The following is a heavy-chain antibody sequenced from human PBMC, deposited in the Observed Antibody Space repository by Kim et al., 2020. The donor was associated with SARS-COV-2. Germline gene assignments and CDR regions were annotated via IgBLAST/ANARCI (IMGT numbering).Heavy chain of an antibody. CDR2: IYVGDSDT. CDR3: ARHDAGSYSFFGMDV. V-gene: IGHV5-51*01. J-gene: IGHJ6*01. Sequence: GESLKISCKSSGYSFSTYWIAWVRQMPGKGLEWMGIIYVGDSDTRYSPSFQGQVTISADKSISTAYLQWSSLKASDTAMYYCARHDAGSYSFFGMDVWGQGTTVTVSS. D-gene: IGHD1-26*01. CDR1: GYSFSTYW.